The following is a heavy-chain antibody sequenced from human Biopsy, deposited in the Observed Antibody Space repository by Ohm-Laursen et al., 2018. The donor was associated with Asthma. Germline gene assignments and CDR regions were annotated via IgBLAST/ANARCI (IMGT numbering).Heavy chain of an antibody. J-gene: IGHJ4*02. CDR2: IRVGYSIV. CDR1: GNTFTDYW. CDR3: ATTFDGGFRWDF. D-gene: IGHD3-16*01. Sequence: ESLKISCKASGNTFTDYWIGWVRQMPGQGLEWRGIIRVGYSIVKYSPSFQGQVTISADKSVSSSYLQWTSLEASDSATYFCATTFDGGFRWDFWGQGTLVSVAS. V-gene: IGHV5-51*01.